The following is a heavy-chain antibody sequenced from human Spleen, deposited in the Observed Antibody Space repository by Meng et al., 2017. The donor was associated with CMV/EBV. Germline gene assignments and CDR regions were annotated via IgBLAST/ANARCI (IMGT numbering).Heavy chain of an antibody. V-gene: IGHV4-34*01. J-gene: IGHJ6*02. CDR3: ARVKSAPNVNYYYGMDV. CDR2: INHSGST. CDR1: GGSFSGFY. Sequence: GSLRLSCAVYGGSFSGFYWSWIRQPPGKGLEWIGEINHSGSTNYNPSLKSRVTLSVDTSKNQFSLKLNSVTAADTAVYYCARVKSAPNVNYYYGMDVWGQGTTVTVSS.